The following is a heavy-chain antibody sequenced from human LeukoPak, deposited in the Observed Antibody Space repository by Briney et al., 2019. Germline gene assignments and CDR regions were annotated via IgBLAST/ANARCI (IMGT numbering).Heavy chain of an antibody. J-gene: IGHJ5*02. CDR2: ISYDGSNK. CDR1: GFTFSSYA. V-gene: IGHV3-30*04. Sequence: GGSLRLSCAASGFTFSSYAMHWVRQAPGKGLEWVAVISYDGSNKYYADSVKGRFTISRDNSKNTLYLQMNSLRAEDTAVYHCARGRRWFDPWGQGTLATVSS. CDR3: ARGRRWFDP.